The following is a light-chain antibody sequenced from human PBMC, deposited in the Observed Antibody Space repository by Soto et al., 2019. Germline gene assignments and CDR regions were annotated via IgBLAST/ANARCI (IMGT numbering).Light chain of an antibody. CDR1: SSDVGGYNY. V-gene: IGLV2-14*01. CDR2: EVS. CDR3: SSFTTSATYV. Sequence: QSALTQPASVSGSPGQSITISCTGTSSDVGGYNYVSWYQQHPGKAPKLIIYEVSNRPSGVSNRFSGSKSGNTASLTISGLQAEDEADYHCSSFTTSATYVFGSGTKVTVL. J-gene: IGLJ1*01.